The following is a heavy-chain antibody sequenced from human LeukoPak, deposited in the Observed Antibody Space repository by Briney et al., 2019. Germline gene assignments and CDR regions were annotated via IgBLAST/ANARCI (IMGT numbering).Heavy chain of an antibody. CDR1: GFTFSSYW. CDR2: INQDGSEK. Sequence: GGSLRLSCAASGFTFSSYWMTWVRQAPGKGLEWVANINQDGSEKYYVDSVKGRFTISRDNAKNSLYLQMNSLRAEDTAVYYCASGLCSGGSCYPLRFDYWGQGTLVTVSS. CDR3: ASGLCSGGSCYPLRFDY. J-gene: IGHJ4*02. D-gene: IGHD2-15*01. V-gene: IGHV3-7*03.